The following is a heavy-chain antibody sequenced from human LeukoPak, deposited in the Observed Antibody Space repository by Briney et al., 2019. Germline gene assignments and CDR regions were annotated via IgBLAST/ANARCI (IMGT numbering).Heavy chain of an antibody. Sequence: GGSLRLSCAASGFTFSSYSMNWVRQAPGKGLEWVSSISSSSSYIYYADSVKGRFTISRDNAKNSLYLQMNSLRAEDTAVYYCARDSGLIVVVPAAMDVWGQGTTVTVSS. J-gene: IGHJ6*02. D-gene: IGHD2-2*01. CDR2: ISSSSSYI. CDR3: ARDSGLIVVVPAAMDV. CDR1: GFTFSSYS. V-gene: IGHV3-21*01.